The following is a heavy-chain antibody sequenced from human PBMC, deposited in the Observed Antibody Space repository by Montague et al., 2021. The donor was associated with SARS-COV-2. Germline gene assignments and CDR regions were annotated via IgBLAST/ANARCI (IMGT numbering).Heavy chain of an antibody. Sequence: SLRLSCAASGFTFSSYGMHWVRQAPGKGLEWVAVIPYDGSNKYYADSVKGRFTISRDNSKNTLYLQMNSLRAEDTAVYYCAGQLLFYYYGMDVWGQGTTVTVSS. J-gene: IGHJ6*02. V-gene: IGHV3-30*03. D-gene: IGHD2-2*01. CDR2: IPYDGSNK. CDR3: AGQLLFYYYGMDV. CDR1: GFTFSSYG.